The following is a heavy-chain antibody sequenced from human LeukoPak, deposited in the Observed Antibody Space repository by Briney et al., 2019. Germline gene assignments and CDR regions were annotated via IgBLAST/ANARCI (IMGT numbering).Heavy chain of an antibody. CDR2: IRHSGNT. D-gene: IGHD3-10*01. V-gene: IGHV4-4*02. J-gene: IGHJ4*02. CDR3: ASRWVSTGEPY. Sequence: PSETLSLTCAVSAASFSSSEWWTWVRQPPGKGLEWIGEIRHSGNTNYNPSLKSRVTISLDKSKKNFSLNLSSVTAADTAVYFCASRWVSTGEPYWGQGTLVTVSS. CDR1: AASFSSSEW.